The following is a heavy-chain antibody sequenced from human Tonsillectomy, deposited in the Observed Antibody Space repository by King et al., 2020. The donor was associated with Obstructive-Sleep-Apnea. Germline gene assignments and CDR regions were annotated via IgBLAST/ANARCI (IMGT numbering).Heavy chain of an antibody. CDR1: GFTFSSYS. CDR2: ISSSSSTI. Sequence: VQLVESGGGLVQPGGSLRLSCAASGFTFSSYSMNWVRQAPGKGLEWVSYISSSSSTIYYADSVKGRFTISRDNAKNSLYLQMNSLRAEDTAVYYCARSGVWWGTVGGYFDLWGRGTLVTVSS. V-gene: IGHV3-48*04. D-gene: IGHD2-21*01. J-gene: IGHJ2*01. CDR3: ARSGVWWGTVGGYFDL.